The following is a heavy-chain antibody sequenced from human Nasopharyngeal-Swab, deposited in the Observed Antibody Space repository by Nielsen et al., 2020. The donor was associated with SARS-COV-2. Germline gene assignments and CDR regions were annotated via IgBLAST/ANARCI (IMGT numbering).Heavy chain of an antibody. CDR1: GFTFSSYG. CDR3: ARDHSSGWYGEFDY. D-gene: IGHD6-19*01. CDR2: ISYDGSNK. V-gene: IGHV3-30*03. J-gene: IGHJ4*02. Sequence: GGSLRLSCAASGFTFSSYGMHWVRQAPGKGLEWVAVISYDGSNKYYADSVKGRFTISRDNSKNTLYLQMNSLRAEDTAVYYCARDHSSGWYGEFDYWGQGTLVTVSS.